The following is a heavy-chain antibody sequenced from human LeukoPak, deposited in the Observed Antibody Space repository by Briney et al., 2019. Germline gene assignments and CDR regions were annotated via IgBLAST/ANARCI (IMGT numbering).Heavy chain of an antibody. D-gene: IGHD2-2*01. Sequence: ASVKVSCKASGYTFTGYYMHWVRQAPGQGLEWMGWINPNSGGTNYAQKFQGRVTMTRDTSISTAYMELSRLRSDDTAVYYCAREGEDCSSTSCYREWGQGTLVTVSS. CDR3: AREGEDCSSTSCYRE. V-gene: IGHV1-2*02. CDR1: GYTFTGYY. J-gene: IGHJ4*02. CDR2: INPNSGGT.